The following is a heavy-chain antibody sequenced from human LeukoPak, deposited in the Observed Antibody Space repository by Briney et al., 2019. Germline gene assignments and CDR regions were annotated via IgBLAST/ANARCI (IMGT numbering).Heavy chain of an antibody. V-gene: IGHV4-61*02. CDR2: IYTSGST. CDR3: ARVASRKTGTRTAFDI. Sequence: PSQTLSLTCTVSGGSISSGSYYWSWIRQPAGKGLEWIVRIYTSGSTNYNPSLKSRVTISVDTSKNQFSLKLSSVTAADTAVYYCARVASRKTGTRTAFDIWGQGTMVTVSS. CDR1: GGSISSGSYY. D-gene: IGHD1-7*01. J-gene: IGHJ3*02.